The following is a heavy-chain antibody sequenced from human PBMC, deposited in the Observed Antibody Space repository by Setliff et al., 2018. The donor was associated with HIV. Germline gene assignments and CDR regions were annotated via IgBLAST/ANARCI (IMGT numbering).Heavy chain of an antibody. CDR3: ARQNYDGNSWDI. Sequence: GASVKVSCKASAYSFTDYFIHWVRQAPGQGLEWMGGIIPIFGTANYAQKFEGRVPITTDESTSTAYVELSSLRSEDAAVYYCARQNYDGNSWDIWGQGTMVTVSS. D-gene: IGHD5-12*01. V-gene: IGHV1-69*05. J-gene: IGHJ3*02. CDR2: IIPIFGTA. CDR1: AYSFTDYF.